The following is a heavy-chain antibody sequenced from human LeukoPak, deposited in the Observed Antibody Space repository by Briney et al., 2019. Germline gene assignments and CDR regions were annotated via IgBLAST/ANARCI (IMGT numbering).Heavy chain of an antibody. Sequence: PGGSLRLSCAASGFTFSSYAMSWVRQAPGKGLEWVSTISGSGGGTYYTDSVKGRFTISRDISKSTLYLQMHSLRAEDTAAYYCARPGNTYDTSGYYPYWGQGTLVTVSS. D-gene: IGHD3-22*01. CDR2: ISGSGGGT. J-gene: IGHJ4*02. V-gene: IGHV3-23*01. CDR3: ARPGNTYDTSGYYPY. CDR1: GFTFSSYA.